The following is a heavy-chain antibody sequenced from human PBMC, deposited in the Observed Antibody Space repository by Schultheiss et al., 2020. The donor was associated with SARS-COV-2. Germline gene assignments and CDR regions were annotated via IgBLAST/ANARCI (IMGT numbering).Heavy chain of an antibody. D-gene: IGHD4-11*01. CDR2: ISWNSGSI. J-gene: IGHJ5*02. V-gene: IGHV3-48*04. CDR1: GFTFSSYS. Sequence: GGSLRLSCAASGFTFSSYSMNWVRQAPGKGLEWVSGISWNSGSIGYADSVKGRFTISRDNARNSLFLQMNSLRAEDTALYYCVRGTTLTGNWFDPWGQGTLVTVSS. CDR3: VRGTTLTGNWFDP.